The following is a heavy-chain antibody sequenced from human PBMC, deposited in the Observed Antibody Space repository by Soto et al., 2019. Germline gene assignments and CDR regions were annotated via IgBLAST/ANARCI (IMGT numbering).Heavy chain of an antibody. V-gene: IGHV3-23*01. CDR3: AKGIAAMVRSPTDY. J-gene: IGHJ4*02. CDR2: ISGSGGST. CDR1: GFPFISYA. Sequence: GGSLRLSCAASGFPFISYAMSWVRQAPGKGLEWVSAISGSGGSTYYADSVKGRFTISRDNSKNTLYLQMNSLRAEDTAVYYCAKGIAAMVRSPTDYWGQGTLVTVSS. D-gene: IGHD5-18*01.